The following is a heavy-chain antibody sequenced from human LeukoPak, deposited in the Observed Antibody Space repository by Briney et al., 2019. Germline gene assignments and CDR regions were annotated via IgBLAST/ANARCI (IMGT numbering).Heavy chain of an antibody. D-gene: IGHD3-10*01. Sequence: PSETLSLTCSVSGGSISGGVYYWSWIRQHPGRGLEWTGYIYTSGVTYYNPSLESRITISLDTSQNQFSLRLSSVTAADTAVYYCARAGSGGYSFDYWGQGTPVTVSS. CDR3: ARAGSGGYSFDY. CDR2: IYTSGVT. CDR1: GGSISGGVYY. J-gene: IGHJ4*02. V-gene: IGHV4-31*03.